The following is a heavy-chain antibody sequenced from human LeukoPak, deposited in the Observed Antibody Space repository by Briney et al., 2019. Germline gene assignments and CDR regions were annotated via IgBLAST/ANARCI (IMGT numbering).Heavy chain of an antibody. Sequence: ASVKVSCKASGYTFTSYGISWVRQAPGQGLEWMGRIIPILGIANYAQKFQGRVTITADESTSTAYMELSSLRSEDTAVYYCAREEVGRITMVRGVMGYYYYGMDVWGQGTTVTVSS. CDR2: IIPILGIA. D-gene: IGHD3-10*01. CDR3: AREEVGRITMVRGVMGYYYYGMDV. CDR1: GYTFTSYG. V-gene: IGHV1-69*04. J-gene: IGHJ6*02.